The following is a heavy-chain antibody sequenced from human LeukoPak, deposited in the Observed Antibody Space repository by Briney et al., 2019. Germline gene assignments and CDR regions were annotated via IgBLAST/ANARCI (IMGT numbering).Heavy chain of an antibody. CDR1: GGSISSYY. CDR3: ARAAIVGAPRDAFDI. V-gene: IGHV4-59*01. D-gene: IGHD1-26*01. Sequence: PSETLSLTCTVSGGSISSYYWSWIRQPPGKGLEWIGYIYDSGSTNYNPSLKSRVTISVDTSKNQFSLKLNSVTAADTAVYYCARAAIVGAPRDAFDIWGQGTMVTVSS. J-gene: IGHJ3*02. CDR2: IYDSGST.